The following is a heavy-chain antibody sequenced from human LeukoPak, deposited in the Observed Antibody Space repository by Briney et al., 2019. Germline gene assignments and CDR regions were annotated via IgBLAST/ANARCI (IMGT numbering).Heavy chain of an antibody. CDR1: GGSFSGYY. D-gene: IGHD2-2*01. CDR2: INHSGST. V-gene: IGHV4-34*01. J-gene: IGHJ4*02. Sequence: PSETLSLTCAVYGGSFSGYYWSWIRQPPGKGLEWIGEINHSGSTNYNPSLKSRVTISVDTSKNQFSLKLSSVTAADTAVYYCARARGYCSSTSCPKPPTNWGQGALVTVSS. CDR3: ARARGYCSSTSCPKPPTN.